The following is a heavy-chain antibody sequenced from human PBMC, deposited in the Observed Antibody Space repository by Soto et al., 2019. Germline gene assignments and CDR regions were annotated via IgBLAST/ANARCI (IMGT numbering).Heavy chain of an antibody. CDR3: AKRAGGSSGLFDY. V-gene: IGHV3-23*01. CDR2: ISVGGGNT. CDR1: GFTFSSYA. D-gene: IGHD6-19*01. J-gene: IGHJ4*02. Sequence: EVQLLESGGGLVQPGGSLRLSCAASGFTFSSYAMNWVRQAPGKGLEWVSGISVGGGNTYYADSVKGRFTISRDNSQNTLYLQMNSLRAEDTAVYFCAKRAGGSSGLFDYWGQGTLVTVSS.